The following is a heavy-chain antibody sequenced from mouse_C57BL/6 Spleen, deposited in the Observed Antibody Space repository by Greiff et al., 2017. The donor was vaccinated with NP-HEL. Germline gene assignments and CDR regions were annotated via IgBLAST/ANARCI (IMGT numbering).Heavy chain of an antibody. D-gene: IGHD2-4*01. CDR1: GYTFTSYW. V-gene: IGHV1-52*01. J-gene: IGHJ4*01. CDR3: ARPSHIYYDYDGGGDYAMDY. CDR2: IDPSDSET. Sequence: QVQLQQPGAELVRPGSSVKLSCKASGYTFTSYWMHWVKQRPIQGLEWIGNIDPSDSETHYNQKFKDKATLTVDKSSSTAYMQLSSLTSEDSAVYYCARPSHIYYDYDGGGDYAMDYWGQGTSVTVSS.